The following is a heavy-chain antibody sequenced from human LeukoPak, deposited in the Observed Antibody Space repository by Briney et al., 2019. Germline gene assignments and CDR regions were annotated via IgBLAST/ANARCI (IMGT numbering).Heavy chain of an antibody. CDR1: GGSISSGGYY. J-gene: IGHJ4*02. V-gene: IGHV4-30-2*01. CDR3: ARGQWFRAF. CDR2: IYHSGST. Sequence: SETLSLTCTVSGGSISSGGYYWSWIRQPPGKGLEWIGYIYHSGSTYYNPSLKSRVTISVDTSKNQFSLKMNSVTAADTAVYYCARGQWFRAFWSRGTPVTVSS. D-gene: IGHD3-10*01.